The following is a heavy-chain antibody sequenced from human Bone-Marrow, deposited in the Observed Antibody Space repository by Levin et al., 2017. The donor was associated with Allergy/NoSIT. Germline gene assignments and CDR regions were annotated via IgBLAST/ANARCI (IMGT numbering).Heavy chain of an antibody. J-gene: IGHJ6*02. CDR3: GKDIARSFYYGMDV. CDR2: ITWNGGSL. V-gene: IGHV3-9*01. CDR1: GFTFDDHA. Sequence: LSGGSLRLSCVASGFTFDDHAMHWVRQAPGKGLEWVSGITWNGGSLGYADSVKGRFTISRDNAKKSVYLQMNSLRDEDTALYYCGKDIARSFYYGMDVWGQGTTVIVSS. D-gene: IGHD6-6*01.